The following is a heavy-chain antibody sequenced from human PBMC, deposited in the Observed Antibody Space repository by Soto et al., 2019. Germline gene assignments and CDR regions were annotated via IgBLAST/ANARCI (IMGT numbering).Heavy chain of an antibody. D-gene: IGHD3-22*01. CDR2: IIPIFGTA. Sequence: GASVKVSCKASGGTFSSYAISWVRQAPGQGLEWMGGIIPIFGTANYAQKFQGRVTITADKSTSTAYMELSSLRSEDTAAYYCALRGYYYDSSGYYGSYWGQGTLVTVSS. CDR1: GGTFSSYA. V-gene: IGHV1-69*06. J-gene: IGHJ4*02. CDR3: ALRGYYYDSSGYYGSY.